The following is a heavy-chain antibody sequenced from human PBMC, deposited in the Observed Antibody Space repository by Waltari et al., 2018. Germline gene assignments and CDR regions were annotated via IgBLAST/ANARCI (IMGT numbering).Heavy chain of an antibody. V-gene: IGHV1-3*01. D-gene: IGHD6-13*01. CDR2: INAGNGNT. CDR3: AREEFGARIAAAGSYSN. J-gene: IGHJ4*02. CDR1: GYTFTSYA. Sequence: QVQLVQSGAEVKKPGASVKVSCKASGYTFTSYAMHWVRQAPGQRLEWMGWINAGNGNTKYSQKFQGIVTITRDTSASTAYMELSSLRSEDTAVYYCAREEFGARIAAAGSYSNWGQGTLVTVSS.